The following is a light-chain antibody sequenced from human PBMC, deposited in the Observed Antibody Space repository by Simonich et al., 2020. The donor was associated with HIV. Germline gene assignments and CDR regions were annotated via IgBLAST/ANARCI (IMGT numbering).Light chain of an antibody. J-gene: IGKJ3*01. CDR2: WAS. V-gene: IGKV4-1*01. CDR1: HSVLYSSNNKDY. CDR3: QQYYTTLSFT. Sequence: DVVMTQSPDSLAVSLGERATINCKSSHSVLYSSNNKDYLAWYQQKPGQPPNLLIYWASARESGVPDRFNGSGSETDFTLTISSLQAEDVAVYYCQQYYTTLSFTFGPGTKVDIK.